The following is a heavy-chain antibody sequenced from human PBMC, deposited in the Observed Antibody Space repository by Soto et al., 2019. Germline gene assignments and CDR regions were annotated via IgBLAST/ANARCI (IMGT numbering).Heavy chain of an antibody. J-gene: IGHJ5*02. CDR1: GGSISSGGYY. D-gene: IGHD3-22*01. CDR3: ARAGDSSGYYYGWFDP. V-gene: IGHV4-31*03. CDR2: IYYSGST. Sequence: PSETLSLTCTVSGGSISSGGYYWSWIRQHPGKGLEWIGYIYYSGSTYYNPSLKSRVTISVDTSKNQFSLKLSSVTAADTAVYYCARAGDSSGYYYGWFDPWGQGTLVTVSS.